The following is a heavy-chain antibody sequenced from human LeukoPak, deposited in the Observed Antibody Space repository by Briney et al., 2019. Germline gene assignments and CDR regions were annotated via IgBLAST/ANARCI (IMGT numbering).Heavy chain of an antibody. J-gene: IGHJ4*01. V-gene: IGHV3-7*01. D-gene: IGHD6-13*01. CDR1: GFTFNNYW. CDR2: IKQDESEK. CDR3: ARDGTAAGLYFDL. Sequence: GGSLRLSCAASGFTFNNYWMSWVRQAPGKGLEWVTNIKQDESEKYYVDSVKGRFTISRDNTKSSLYLQINSLRAEDTAVYYCARDGTAAGLYFDLWGQGTLVTVSS.